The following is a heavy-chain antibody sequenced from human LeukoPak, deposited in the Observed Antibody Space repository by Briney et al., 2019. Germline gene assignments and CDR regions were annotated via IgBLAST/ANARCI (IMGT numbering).Heavy chain of an antibody. CDR3: ARDPGRKGIVVVISVDY. D-gene: IGHD3-22*01. Sequence: PGGSLRLSCAASGFTFSYYAMNWVRQAPGKGLEWVSSISTRSTYIYYADSLKGRFTISRDNSKNTLYLQMNSLRAEDTAVYYCARDPGRKGIVVVISVDYWGQGTLVTVSS. V-gene: IGHV3-21*01. CDR2: ISTRSTYI. CDR1: GFTFSYYA. J-gene: IGHJ4*02.